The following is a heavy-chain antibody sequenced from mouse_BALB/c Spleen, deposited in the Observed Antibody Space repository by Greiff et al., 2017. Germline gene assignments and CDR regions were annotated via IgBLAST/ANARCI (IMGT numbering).Heavy chain of an antibody. Sequence: EVKVVESGGGLVQPKGSLKLSCAASGFTFNTYAMNWVRQAPGKGLEWVARIRSKSNNYATYYADSVKDRFTISRDDSQSMLYLQMNNLKTEDTAMYYCVRLLVAKDYYAMDYWGQGTSVTVSS. CDR2: IRSKSNNYAT. D-gene: IGHD1-1*01. V-gene: IGHV10-1*02. CDR3: VRLLVAKDYYAMDY. CDR1: GFTFNTYA. J-gene: IGHJ4*01.